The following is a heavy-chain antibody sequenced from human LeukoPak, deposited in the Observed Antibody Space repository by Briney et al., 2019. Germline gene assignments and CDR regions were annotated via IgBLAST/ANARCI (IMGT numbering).Heavy chain of an antibody. CDR2: ISNSGST. CDR1: GGSVSRSGYY. CDR3: ARVVVGVTTDYSSYYFMDV. V-gene: IGHV4-31*03. J-gene: IGHJ6*03. D-gene: IGHD2-21*02. Sequence: SQTLSLTCTVSGGSVSRSGYYWSWIRQHPGEGLEWIGYISNSGSTHYKPSLKSRITISLDTSKKQYSLDLSSVTAADTAVYFCARVVVGVTTDYSSYYFMDVWGKGTTVTVSS.